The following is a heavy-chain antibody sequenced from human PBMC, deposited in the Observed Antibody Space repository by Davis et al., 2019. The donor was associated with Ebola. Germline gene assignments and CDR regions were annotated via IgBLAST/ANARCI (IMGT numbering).Heavy chain of an antibody. J-gene: IGHJ4*02. Sequence: GESLKISCAASGFTFDSYIMTWVRQAPGKGLEWVSTISGTGDYTYYADSVKGRFTISRDNSKNTLYLQMNSLRAEDTAVYYCARAVGPGHFDYWGQGTLVTVSS. CDR1: GFTFDSYI. D-gene: IGHD1-26*01. CDR3: ARAVGPGHFDY. V-gene: IGHV3-23*01. CDR2: ISGTGDYT.